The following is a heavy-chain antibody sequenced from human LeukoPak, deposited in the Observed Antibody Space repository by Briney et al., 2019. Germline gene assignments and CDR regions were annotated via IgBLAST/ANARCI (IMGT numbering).Heavy chain of an antibody. Sequence: ASVKVSCKASGGTFSSYAISWVRQAPGQGLEWMGGIIPIFGTANYAQKFQGRVTITADESTSTAYMELSSLRSEDTAVYYCAVKAVAGNLGYWGQGTLVTVSS. CDR1: GGTFSSYA. D-gene: IGHD6-19*01. CDR3: AVKAVAGNLGY. CDR2: IIPIFGTA. J-gene: IGHJ4*02. V-gene: IGHV1-69*13.